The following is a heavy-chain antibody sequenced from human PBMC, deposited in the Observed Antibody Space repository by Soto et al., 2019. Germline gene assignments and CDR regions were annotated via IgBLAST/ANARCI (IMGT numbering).Heavy chain of an antibody. V-gene: IGHV3-30*18. CDR1: GFTFSTYG. Sequence: QVQLVESGGGVVQPGRSLRLSCAASGFTFSTYGIHWVRQAPGKGLEWVSVISYAGSNKYYADSVKGRFTISRDKSKNTLYLQRNRLGVEDTAGYYCAKDLGGSGSLHYWGQGTLVTVSS. CDR3: AKDLGGSGSLHY. CDR2: ISYAGSNK. D-gene: IGHD3-10*01. J-gene: IGHJ4*02.